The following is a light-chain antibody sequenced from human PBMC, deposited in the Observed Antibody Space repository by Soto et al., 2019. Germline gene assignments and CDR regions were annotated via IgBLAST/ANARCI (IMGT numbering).Light chain of an antibody. V-gene: IGKV3-20*01. J-gene: IGKJ2*01. Sequence: ETVWTQSPGAVSLSPGERATLSCRTNQRVNRNFLAWYQQKPGQAARLFIYGVFDSHTGIPDRFSGSGSGTDFTLTISGLEPEDSAVYYCQHYDGSPRTFGQGTKLEIK. CDR2: GVF. CDR3: QHYDGSPRT. CDR1: QRVNRNF.